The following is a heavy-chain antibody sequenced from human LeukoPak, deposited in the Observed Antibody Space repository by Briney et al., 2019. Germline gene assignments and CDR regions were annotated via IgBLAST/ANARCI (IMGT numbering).Heavy chain of an antibody. J-gene: IGHJ1*01. CDR2: ISAYNGNT. CDR1: GYTFTSYG. CDR3: ARDPPRGAYCGGDCFEYFQH. V-gene: IGHV1-18*01. D-gene: IGHD2-21*02. Sequence: ASVKVSCKVSGYTFTSYGISWVRQAPGQGLEWMGWISAYNGNTNYAQKLQGRVTMTTDTSTSTAYMELRSLRSDDTAVYYCARDPPRGAYCGGDCFEYFQHWGQGTLVTVSS.